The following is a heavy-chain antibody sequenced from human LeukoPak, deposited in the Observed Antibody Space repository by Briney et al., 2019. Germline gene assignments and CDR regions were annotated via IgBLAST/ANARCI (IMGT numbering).Heavy chain of an antibody. V-gene: IGHV4-59*08. CDR2: IYYSGST. J-gene: IGHJ5*02. Sequence: SETLSLTCTVSGGSISSYYWSWIRQPPGKGLEWIGYIYYSGSTNYNPSLKSRVTISVDTSKNQFSLKLSSVTAADTAVYYCARHPARGPHSGSYLGWFDPWGQGTLVTVSS. CDR1: GGSISSYY. CDR3: ARHPARGPHSGSYLGWFDP. D-gene: IGHD1-26*01.